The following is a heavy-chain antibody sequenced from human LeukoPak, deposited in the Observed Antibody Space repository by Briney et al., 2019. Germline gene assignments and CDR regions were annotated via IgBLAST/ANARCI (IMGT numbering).Heavy chain of an antibody. D-gene: IGHD3-22*01. CDR3: ASSSRRSSGYNFDY. V-gene: IGHV4-39*01. Sequence: SETLSLTCTVSGGSISSSSYYWGWIRQPPGKGLEWIGSIYYSGSTYYNPSLKSRVTISVDTSKNQFSLKLSSVTAADTAVYYCASSSRRSSGYNFDYWGQGTLVTVSS. CDR1: GGSISSSSYY. CDR2: IYYSGST. J-gene: IGHJ4*02.